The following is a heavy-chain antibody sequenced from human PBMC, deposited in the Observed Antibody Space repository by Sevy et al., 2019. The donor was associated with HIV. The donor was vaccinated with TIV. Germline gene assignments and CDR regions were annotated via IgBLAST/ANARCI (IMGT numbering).Heavy chain of an antibody. V-gene: IGHV4-34*01. Sequence: SETLSLTCAVHDGSFSGYYWNWIRQLPGKGLEWIGEINESGITYYNPSLKGRVTISVDTSKKQLSLKLNSVTAADTAVYFCARSPPVVVVPGAPSWFDPWGQGTLVTVSS. CDR3: ARSPPVVVVPGAPSWFDP. J-gene: IGHJ5*02. CDR2: INESGIT. D-gene: IGHD2-2*01. CDR1: DGSFSGYY.